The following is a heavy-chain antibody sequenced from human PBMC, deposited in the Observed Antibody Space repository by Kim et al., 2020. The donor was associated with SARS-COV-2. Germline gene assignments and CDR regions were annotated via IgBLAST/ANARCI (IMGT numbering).Heavy chain of an antibody. V-gene: IGHV4-4*07. CDR3: ARGLGPYYYDSSGFDY. D-gene: IGHD3-22*01. J-gene: IGHJ4*02. CDR1: GGSISSYY. CDR2: IYTSGST. Sequence: SETLSLTCTVSGGSISSYYWSWIRQPAGKGLEWIGRIYTSGSTNYNPSLESRVTMSVDTSKNQFSLKLSSVTAADTAVYYCARGLGPYYYDSSGFDYWGQGTLVTVSS.